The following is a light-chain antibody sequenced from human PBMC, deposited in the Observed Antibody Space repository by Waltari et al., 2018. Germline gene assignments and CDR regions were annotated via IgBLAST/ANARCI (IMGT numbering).Light chain of an antibody. CDR3: QQYHDYSA. V-gene: IGKV1-5*01. J-gene: IGKJ2*01. CDR1: HTITNW. CDR2: DAS. Sequence: IQMTQSPSTLSASVGDRVTITCRASHTITNWLAWYQQKPGKAPNVLIYDASTLESGVPGRFSGSASGTEFNLTISSLQPDDSATYYCQQYHDYSAFGQGTKLEIK.